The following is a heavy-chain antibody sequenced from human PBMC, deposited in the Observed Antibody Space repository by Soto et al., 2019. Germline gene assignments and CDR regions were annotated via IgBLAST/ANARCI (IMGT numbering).Heavy chain of an antibody. D-gene: IGHD2-21*01. J-gene: IGHJ6*02. CDR1: GVKLRRYG. V-gene: IGHV3-74*01. CDR2: INSGGDIT. Sequence: GGPQRLSCTASGVKLRRYGVYWVRQVPGEGLVWVSHINSGGDITPYADSVKGRFTISRDNAKNTLYLDMNSLRADDTAVYFCARTLWSPYNYYGLDVWGQGNTVTVSS. CDR3: ARTLWSPYNYYGLDV.